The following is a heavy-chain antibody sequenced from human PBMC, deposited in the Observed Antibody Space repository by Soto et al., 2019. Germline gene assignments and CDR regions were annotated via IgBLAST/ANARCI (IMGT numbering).Heavy chain of an antibody. CDR2: IYSSGRT. J-gene: IGHJ6*02. V-gene: IGHV4-4*07. CDR1: GGFINRYY. CDR3: ARGAAAGVDYGMDV. D-gene: IGHD6-13*01. Sequence: SETLSLTCSVSGGFINRYYWSWIRQPAGKGLEWIGRIYSSGRTNYNPSLVSRLTMSVDTSKNQLSLKLSSVTAADTAVYYCARGAAAGVDYGMDVWGRGTTVTVS.